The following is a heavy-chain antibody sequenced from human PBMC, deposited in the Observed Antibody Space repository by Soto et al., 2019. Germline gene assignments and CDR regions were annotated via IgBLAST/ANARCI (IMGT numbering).Heavy chain of an antibody. CDR2: ISAYNGNT. Sequence: ASLKVSCKASGYTFTSYGISWVRQAPGQGLEWMGWISAYNGNTNYAQKLQGRVTMTTDTSTSTAYMELRSLRSDDTAVYYCASCPTPTTAWFDPWGQGTLVTVSS. J-gene: IGHJ5*02. CDR1: GYTFTSYG. D-gene: IGHD4-17*01. V-gene: IGHV1-18*01. CDR3: ASCPTPTTAWFDP.